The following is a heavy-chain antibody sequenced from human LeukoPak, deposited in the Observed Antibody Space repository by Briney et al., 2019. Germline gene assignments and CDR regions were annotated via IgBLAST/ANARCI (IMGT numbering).Heavy chain of an antibody. CDR2: ISAYNGNT. V-gene: IGHV1-18*01. CDR3: ARETRSYCSSTSCYPGNYYYYGMDV. Sequence: ASVKVSCKASGYTFTSYGISWVRQAPGQGLEWMGWISAYNGNTNYAQKLQGRVTMTRDTSTSTVYMELSSLRSEDTAVYYCARETRSYCSSTSCYPGNYYYYGMDVWGQGTTVTVSS. D-gene: IGHD2-2*01. J-gene: IGHJ6*02. CDR1: GYTFTSYG.